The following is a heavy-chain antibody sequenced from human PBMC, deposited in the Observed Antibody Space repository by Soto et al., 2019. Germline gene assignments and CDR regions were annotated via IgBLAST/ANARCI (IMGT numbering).Heavy chain of an antibody. CDR1: GGSISSYY. D-gene: IGHD3-9*01. J-gene: IGHJ4*02. V-gene: IGHV4-59*01. Sequence: PSETLSLTCTVSGGSISSYYWSWIRQPPGKGLEWIGYIYYSGSTNYNPSLKSRVTISVDTSKNQFSLKLSSVTAADTAVYYCARVLAPNYDILTGYYVLDYWGQGTLVTVSS. CDR2: IYYSGST. CDR3: ARVLAPNYDILTGYYVLDY.